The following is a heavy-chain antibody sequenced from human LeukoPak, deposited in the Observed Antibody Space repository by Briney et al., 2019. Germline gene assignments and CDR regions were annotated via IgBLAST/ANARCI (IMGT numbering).Heavy chain of an antibody. D-gene: IGHD2-15*01. V-gene: IGHV3-21*01. CDR3: ARGVPTCSGGSCRAVFDY. J-gene: IGHJ4*02. Sequence: GGSLRLSCAASGFTFSSYSMNWVRQAPGKGLEWVSSISSSSSYIYYADSVKGRFTISRDNAKNSLYLQMNSLRAEDTAVYYCARGVPTCSGGSCRAVFDYWGQGTLVTVSS. CDR2: ISSSSSYI. CDR1: GFTFSSYS.